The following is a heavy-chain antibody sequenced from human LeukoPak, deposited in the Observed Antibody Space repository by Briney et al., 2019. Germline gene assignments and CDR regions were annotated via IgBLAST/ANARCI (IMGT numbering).Heavy chain of an antibody. J-gene: IGHJ4*02. CDR1: GVSISSSNYY. CDR3: ARGGPTGSGSNYFDY. Sequence: PSETLSLTCTVSGVSISSSNYYWGWIRQPPGKGLEWIGTIYYSGSTYYNPSVKSRVTISVDTSKNQFSLKLSSVTAADTAVYYCARGGPTGSGSNYFDYWGQGTLVTVSS. V-gene: IGHV4-39*07. D-gene: IGHD3-10*01. CDR2: IYYSGST.